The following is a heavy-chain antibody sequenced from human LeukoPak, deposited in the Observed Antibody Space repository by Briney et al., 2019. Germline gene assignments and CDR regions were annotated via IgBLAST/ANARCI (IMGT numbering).Heavy chain of an antibody. Sequence: GGSLRLSCAASGFTFTNYGMSWVRQAPGKGLEWVSTISESGGSTYYADSVKGRFTISRDNSKNTLYLQMNSLRAEDTAVYYCARGRGSGSYYTYYYYGMDVWGQGTTVTVSS. J-gene: IGHJ6*02. CDR3: ARGRGSGSYYTYYYYGMDV. V-gene: IGHV3-23*01. D-gene: IGHD3-10*01. CDR2: ISESGGST. CDR1: GFTFTNYG.